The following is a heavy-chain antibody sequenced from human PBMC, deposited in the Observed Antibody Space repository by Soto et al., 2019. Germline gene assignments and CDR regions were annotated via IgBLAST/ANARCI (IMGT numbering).Heavy chain of an antibody. CDR3: ARHSRALPVY. CDR1: GFTFSAYW. CDR2: INQDGSVE. Sequence: EVQLVESGGGLVQPGGSLRLSCVASGFTFSAYWMSWVRQAPGRGLEWVANINQDGSVEQYVDSMKGRFTISRDNAKNSLYLQMNSLSAEATAVYYCARHSRALPVYWGQGTLVTVSS. V-gene: IGHV3-7*01. D-gene: IGHD2-21*02. J-gene: IGHJ4*02.